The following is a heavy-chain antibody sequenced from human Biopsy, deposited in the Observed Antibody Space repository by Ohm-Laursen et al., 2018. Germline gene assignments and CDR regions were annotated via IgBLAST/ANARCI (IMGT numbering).Heavy chain of an antibody. Sequence: SLRLSCAASGFNFSAYGMHWVRQAPGKGLLWVSRIKRDGTTTDYAKSVKGRFTISRDNAKNTLYLQMNSLRAEDTAVYYCARGGFYAYSTFDYWGQGALVTVSS. J-gene: IGHJ4*02. CDR3: ARGGFYAYSTFDY. V-gene: IGHV3-74*01. D-gene: IGHD4-11*01. CDR2: IKRDGTTT. CDR1: GFNFSAYG.